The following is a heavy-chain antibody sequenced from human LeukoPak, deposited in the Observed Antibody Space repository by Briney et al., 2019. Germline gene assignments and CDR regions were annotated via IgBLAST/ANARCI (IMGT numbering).Heavy chain of an antibody. D-gene: IGHD2-15*01. CDR3: ARQLGYCSGGSCSHFDY. J-gene: IGHJ4*02. V-gene: IGHV4-38-2*02. CDR2: INHSWST. Sequence: SETLSLTCTVSGYSISNNFYWAWIRQSPGKGLEWIVSINHSWSTYYNPSLKSRVTISVDTSKNQFSLKLSSVTAADTAVYYCARQLGYCSGGSCSHFDYWGQGTLVTVSS. CDR1: GYSISNNFY.